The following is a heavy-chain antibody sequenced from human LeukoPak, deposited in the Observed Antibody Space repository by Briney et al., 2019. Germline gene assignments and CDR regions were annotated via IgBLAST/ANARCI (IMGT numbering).Heavy chain of an antibody. V-gene: IGHV3-7*03. CDR3: ARGQGSVAAAPNFDY. J-gene: IGHJ4*02. CDR2: IKQDGSEK. CDR1: GFTFSSYW. Sequence: GGSLRLSCAASGFTFSSYWMSWVRQAPGKGLEWVANIKQDGSEKYYVDSVKGRFTISRDNAKNSLYLQMNSLRAEDTAVYYCARGQGSVAAAPNFDYWGQGTLVTVSS. D-gene: IGHD2-15*01.